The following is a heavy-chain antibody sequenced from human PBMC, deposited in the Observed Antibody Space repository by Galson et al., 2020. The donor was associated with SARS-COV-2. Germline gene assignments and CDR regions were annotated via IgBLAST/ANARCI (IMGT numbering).Heavy chain of an antibody. CDR2: ISYDGSNK. Sequence: GGSLRLSCAASGFTFSSYGMHWVRQAPGKGLEWVAVISYDGSNKYYADSVKGRFTISRDNSKNTLYLQMNSLRAEDTAVYYCAKAASGSYHNSFDPWGQGTLVTVSS. J-gene: IGHJ5*02. V-gene: IGHV3-30*18. D-gene: IGHD1-26*01. CDR3: AKAASGSYHNSFDP. CDR1: GFTFSSYG.